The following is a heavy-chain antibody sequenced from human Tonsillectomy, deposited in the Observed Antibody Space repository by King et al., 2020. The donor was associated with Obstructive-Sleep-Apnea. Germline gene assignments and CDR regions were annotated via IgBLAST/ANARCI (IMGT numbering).Heavy chain of an antibody. CDR3: ARIGYCSSTSCLNYDY. CDR2: IFSNDEK. Sequence: TLKESGPVLVKPTETLTLTCTVSGFSLSNAGMAVSWIRQPPGKALEWLAHIFSNDEKSDSTFLKSRLTSSKDTSKSPVVLLMTNMDPLATATYYCARIGYCSSTSCLNYDYWGQGTLVTVSS. J-gene: IGHJ4*02. CDR1: GFSLSNAGMA. V-gene: IGHV2-26*01. D-gene: IGHD2-2*01.